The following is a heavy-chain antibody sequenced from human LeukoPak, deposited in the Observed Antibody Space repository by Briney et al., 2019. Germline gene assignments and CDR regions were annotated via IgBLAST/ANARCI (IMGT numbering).Heavy chain of an antibody. CDR1: GFTFSTYA. Sequence: GSLRLSCAASGFTFSTYAMSWVRQAPGKGLEWVSAIAGSGGSSYYADSVKGRFSISRDNSKNTLYVQMNSLRAEDTAVYYCAKDRGWFGGSLANFDSWGQGTLVTVSS. CDR3: AKDRGWFGGSLANFDS. CDR2: IAGSGGSS. V-gene: IGHV3-23*01. J-gene: IGHJ4*02. D-gene: IGHD3-10*01.